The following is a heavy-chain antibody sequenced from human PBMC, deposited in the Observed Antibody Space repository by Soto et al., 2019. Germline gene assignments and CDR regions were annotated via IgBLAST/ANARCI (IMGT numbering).Heavy chain of an antibody. CDR2: ISSRAETT. Sequence: EVQLLESGGGLVQPGGSLRLSCAASGFTFSNFAMSWVRRALGQGLEWVSAISSRAETTYYADSVKGRFTISRDNSKNTVDQQMPSLRAEDTAIYYCANTFSPSGTNCHSHFDHWGQGALVTVSS. V-gene: IGHV3-23*01. J-gene: IGHJ4*02. CDR3: ANTFSPSGTNCHSHFDH. D-gene: IGHD1-1*01. CDR1: GFTFSNFA.